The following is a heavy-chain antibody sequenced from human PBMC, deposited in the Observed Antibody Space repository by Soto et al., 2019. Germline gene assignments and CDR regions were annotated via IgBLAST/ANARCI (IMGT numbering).Heavy chain of an antibody. CDR3: AKSEGVYSTGWLRALDI. CDR2: ISAGGGTT. J-gene: IGHJ3*02. Sequence: GGSLRLSCAASGFTFSSYAMSWVRQAPGKGLEWVSAISAGGGTTYYTDSVKGRFTISRDNSGHTLYLQMNSLRADDTAVYYCAKSEGVYSTGWLRALDIWGQGTMVTVSS. V-gene: IGHV3-23*01. D-gene: IGHD6-19*01. CDR1: GFTFSSYA.